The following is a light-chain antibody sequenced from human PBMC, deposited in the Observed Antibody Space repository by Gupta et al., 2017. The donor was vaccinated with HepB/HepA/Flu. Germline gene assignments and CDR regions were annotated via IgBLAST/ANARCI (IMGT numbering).Light chain of an antibody. V-gene: IGKV3-20*01. CDR1: RSVSSNS. CDR2: GAS. Sequence: EIVLTQSPGTLSLSPGESATLSCRASRSVSSNSLAWYQQKPGQAPRLLIYGASSRATGIPDRFSGGGSGTDFTLTINKLKPEDFVVYYCQQYSRSPQTFGQGTKLEIK. CDR3: QQYSRSPQT. J-gene: IGKJ2*01.